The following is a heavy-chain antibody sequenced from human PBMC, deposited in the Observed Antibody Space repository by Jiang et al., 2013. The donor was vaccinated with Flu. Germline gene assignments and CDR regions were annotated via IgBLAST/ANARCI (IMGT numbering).Heavy chain of an antibody. Sequence: PGLVKPSETLSLTCTVSGGSISSYYWSWIRQPPGKGLEWIGYIYYSGSTNYNPSLKSRVTISVDTSKNQFSLKLSSVTAADTAVYYCASSPWEPTGYWGQGTLVTVSS. V-gene: IGHV4-59*01. CDR1: GGSISSYY. D-gene: IGHD1-26*01. CDR2: IYYSGST. J-gene: IGHJ4*02. CDR3: ASSPWEPTGY.